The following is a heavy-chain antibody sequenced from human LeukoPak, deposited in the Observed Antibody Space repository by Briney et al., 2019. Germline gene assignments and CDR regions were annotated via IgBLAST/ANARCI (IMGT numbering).Heavy chain of an antibody. D-gene: IGHD2-21*01. CDR2: IYYAGST. CDR3: ARVPSVIDAFDI. J-gene: IGHJ3*02. V-gene: IGHV4-31*03. CDR1: GGSISSGGYY. Sequence: SQTLSLTCTVSGGSISSGGYYWSWIRQHPGKGLEWIAYIYYAGSTYYNPSLKSRLTISVDTSKNHFSLRLSSMTAADTAVYYCARVPSVIDAFDIWGQGTMVTVSS.